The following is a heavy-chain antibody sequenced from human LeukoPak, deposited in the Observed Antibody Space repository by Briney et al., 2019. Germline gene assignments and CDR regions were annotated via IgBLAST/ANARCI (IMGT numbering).Heavy chain of an antibody. CDR1: GYSISSGYY. V-gene: IGHV4-38-2*02. CDR3: ARDSPDIVVVPAAPNDYYYYMDV. D-gene: IGHD2-2*01. J-gene: IGHJ6*03. Sequence: SETLSLTCAVSGYSISSGYYWGWIRQPPGKGLEWIGSIYRTGSTYYNPSLKSRVTMSVDTSKNQFSLKLSSVTAADTAVYYCARDSPDIVVVPAAPNDYYYYMDVWGKGTTVTVSS. CDR2: IYRTGST.